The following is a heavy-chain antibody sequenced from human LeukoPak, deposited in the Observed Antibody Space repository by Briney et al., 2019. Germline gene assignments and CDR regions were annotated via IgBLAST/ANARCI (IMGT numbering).Heavy chain of an antibody. CDR3: AKGNYYESSGYPYYFDY. J-gene: IGHJ4*02. Sequence: PGGSMRLSCAASGFTFSSYAMSWVRQAPGKGLEWVSAISGSGGSTYYADSVKGRFTISRDNSKNTLYLQMSSLRAEDTAVYYCAKGNYYESSGYPYYFDYWGQGTLVTVSS. D-gene: IGHD3-22*01. V-gene: IGHV3-23*01. CDR1: GFTFSSYA. CDR2: ISGSGGST.